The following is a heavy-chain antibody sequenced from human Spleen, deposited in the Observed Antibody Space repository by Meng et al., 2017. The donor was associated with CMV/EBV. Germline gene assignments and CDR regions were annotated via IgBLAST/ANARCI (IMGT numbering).Heavy chain of an antibody. V-gene: IGHV1-18*01. CDR3: AREIDDSMGNTGADY. CDR1: GYTLTSYG. Sequence: SGYTLTSYGISWVRQAPGQGLEWLGWISVYNGNTKYAQKFQGRVTMTTDTSTSTAYMELRSLRSDDTALYYCAREIDDSMGNTGADYWGQGTLVTVSS. CDR2: ISVYNGNT. J-gene: IGHJ4*02. D-gene: IGHD7-27*01.